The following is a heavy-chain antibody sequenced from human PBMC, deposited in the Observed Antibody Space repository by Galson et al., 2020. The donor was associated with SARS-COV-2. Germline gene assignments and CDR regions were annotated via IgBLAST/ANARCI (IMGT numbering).Heavy chain of an antibody. J-gene: IGHJ1*01. Sequence: GESLKISCVASEFSFSDYYMSWIRQAPGKGLEWISYISSSGSYTNYADSVKGRFTISRDNAKNSLYLEVNSLRAEDTAVYYCARNGRECSGGICYGAEYFQHWGQGTLVTVSS. CDR3: ARNGRECSGGICYGAEYFQH. D-gene: IGHD2-15*01. CDR2: ISSSGSYT. V-gene: IGHV3-11*06. CDR1: EFSFSDYY.